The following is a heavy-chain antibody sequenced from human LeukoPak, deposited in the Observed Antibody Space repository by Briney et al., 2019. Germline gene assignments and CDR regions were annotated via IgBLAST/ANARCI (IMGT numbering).Heavy chain of an antibody. Sequence: GGSLRLSCAASGFTFSSYSMNWVRQAPGKGLEWVSYISSSSSTIYYADSVKGRFTISRDNAKNSLCLQMNSLRAEDTAVYYCARDPSGYYDSSGYYDYWGQGTLVTVSS. D-gene: IGHD3-22*01. CDR1: GFTFSSYS. V-gene: IGHV3-48*01. CDR2: ISSSSSTI. J-gene: IGHJ4*02. CDR3: ARDPSGYYDSSGYYDY.